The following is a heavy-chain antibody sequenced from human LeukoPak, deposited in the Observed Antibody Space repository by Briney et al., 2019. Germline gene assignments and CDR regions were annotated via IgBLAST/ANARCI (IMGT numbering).Heavy chain of an antibody. CDR1: GFTFSSYW. J-gene: IGHJ6*04. Sequence: GGSLRLPCAASGFTFSSYWMSWVRQAPGKGLEWVSYISSSSSTIYYADSVKGRFTISRDNAKNSLYLQMNSLRAEDTAVYYCAELGITMIGGVWGKGTTVTISS. D-gene: IGHD3-10*02. CDR3: AELGITMIGGV. CDR2: ISSSSSTI. V-gene: IGHV3-48*01.